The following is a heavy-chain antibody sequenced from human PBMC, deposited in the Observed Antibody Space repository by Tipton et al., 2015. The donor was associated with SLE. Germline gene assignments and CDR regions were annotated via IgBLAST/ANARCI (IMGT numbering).Heavy chain of an antibody. D-gene: IGHD2-21*01. Sequence: SLRLSCAASGFTFSSYSMNWVRQAPGKGLEWVGRIKSKTDGGTTDYAAPVKGRFTISRDDSKNTLYLQMNSLKTEDTAVYYCIWVAATPVSYCGGDCYTDYFDYWGQGTLVTVSS. V-gene: IGHV3-15*01. CDR3: IWVAATPVSYCGGDCYTDYFDY. J-gene: IGHJ4*02. CDR1: GFTFSSYS. CDR2: IKSKTDGGTT.